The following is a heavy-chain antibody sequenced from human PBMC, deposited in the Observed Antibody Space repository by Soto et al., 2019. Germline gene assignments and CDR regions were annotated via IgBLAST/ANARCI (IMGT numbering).Heavy chain of an antibody. CDR2: IFSNDEK. CDR3: ARIGAGLRPGGYYYRWFDP. J-gene: IGHJ5*02. V-gene: IGHV2-26*01. D-gene: IGHD3-22*01. CDR1: GFSLSNARMG. Sequence: SGPTLVNPTYALTLTCTVSGFSLSNARMGVSWIRQPPGKALEWLAHIFSNDEKSYSTSLKSRLTISKDTSKSQVVLTMTNMDPVDTATYYCARIGAGLRPGGYYYRWFDPWGQGTLVPVSP.